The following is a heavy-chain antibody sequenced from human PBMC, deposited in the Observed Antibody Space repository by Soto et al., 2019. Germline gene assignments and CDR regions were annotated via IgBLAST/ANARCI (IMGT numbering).Heavy chain of an antibody. Sequence: EVQLVESGGGLVKPGGSLRLSCAASGFSFSSYSMNWVRQAPGKGLEWVSSLSGSSSYIYYADSVKGRFTISRDNAKNSLYLKMHSLRAEDTAVYYCARDRGDSSGWYSGFDYWGQGTLVTVSS. J-gene: IGHJ4*02. CDR3: ARDRGDSSGWYSGFDY. V-gene: IGHV3-21*01. CDR2: LSGSSSYI. CDR1: GFSFSSYS. D-gene: IGHD6-19*01.